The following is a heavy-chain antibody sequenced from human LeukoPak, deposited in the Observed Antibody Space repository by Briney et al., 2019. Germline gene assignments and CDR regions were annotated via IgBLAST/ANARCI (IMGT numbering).Heavy chain of an antibody. CDR3: ARDWAGMTAPGPFDY. J-gene: IGHJ4*02. V-gene: IGHV3-33*01. CDR1: GFTFSEFA. CDR2: IWYDGSDK. Sequence: GGSLRLSCVTSGFTFSEFAMHWVRQVPGKGLEWVAAIWYDGSDKYYADSVKGRFTISRDNSKNTLYLQMNSLIAEDTAVYYCARDWAGMTAPGPFDYWGQGTLVTVSS. D-gene: IGHD6-13*01.